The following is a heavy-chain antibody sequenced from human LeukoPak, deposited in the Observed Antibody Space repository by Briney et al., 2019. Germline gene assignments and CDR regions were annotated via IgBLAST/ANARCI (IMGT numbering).Heavy chain of an antibody. Sequence: PGGSLRLSCAASGFTFSNYWMSWVRQAPGMGLEWVANIKQDGSEKYYVDSVKGRFTISRDNAKNSLYLQMNSLRAEDTAVFYCARRRCSSTSCFFGYWGQGTLVTVSS. D-gene: IGHD2-2*01. CDR3: ARRRCSSTSCFFGY. CDR2: IKQDGSEK. J-gene: IGHJ4*02. V-gene: IGHV3-7*01. CDR1: GFTFSNYW.